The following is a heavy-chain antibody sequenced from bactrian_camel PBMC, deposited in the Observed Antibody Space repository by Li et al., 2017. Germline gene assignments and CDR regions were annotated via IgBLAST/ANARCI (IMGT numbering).Heavy chain of an antibody. CDR2: IDGDGRT. J-gene: IGHJ4*01. Sequence: VQLVESGGGLVQPGGSLRLSCVAPGYTGSRYCMGWFRQRPGEERARVATIDGDGRTNYADSVKGRFTISQYNGKNTASLQMDNLKPEDTAMYYCAAEVAFNSHPPYCAGEPAGYNYWGQGTQVTVS. CDR3: AAEVAFNSHPPYCAGEPAGYNY. CDR1: GYTGSRYC. D-gene: IGHD6*01. V-gene: IGHV3S9*01.